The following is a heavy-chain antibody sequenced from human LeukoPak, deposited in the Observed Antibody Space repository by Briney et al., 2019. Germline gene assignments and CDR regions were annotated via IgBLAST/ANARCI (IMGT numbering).Heavy chain of an antibody. CDR3: AREGCSSTSCFSCAFDY. Sequence: RGGALSVSCAASGVTFSSYAMQWVRQAPGKGVEGVAVISYDGSNKYCAVSVKGRFTISRDNSKNTLYLQMNSLRAEDTAVYYCAREGCSSTSCFSCAFDYWGQGTLVTVSS. D-gene: IGHD2-2*01. J-gene: IGHJ4*02. V-gene: IGHV3-30-3*01. CDR2: ISYDGSNK. CDR1: GVTFSSYA.